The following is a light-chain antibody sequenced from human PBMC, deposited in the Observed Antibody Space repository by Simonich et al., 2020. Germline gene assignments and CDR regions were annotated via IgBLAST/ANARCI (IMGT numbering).Light chain of an antibody. CDR1: RGHSSYA. CDR2: LNSDGSH. Sequence: QLVLTQSPSASASLGASVKLTCTLSRGHSSYAIAWHQQQPEKRPRYLMKLNSDGSHSKGDGIPGRFSGSSSGAERYLTISSLQSEDEADYYCQTWGTGIVFGGGTKLTVI. V-gene: IGLV4-69*01. J-gene: IGLJ3*02. CDR3: QTWGTGIV.